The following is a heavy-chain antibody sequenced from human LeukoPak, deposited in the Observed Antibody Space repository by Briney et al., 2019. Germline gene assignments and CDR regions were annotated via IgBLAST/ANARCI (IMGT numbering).Heavy chain of an antibody. CDR1: GFTFSSYG. V-gene: IGHV3-30*03. CDR2: MSYDGRNK. Sequence: QPGRSLRLSCAASGFTFSSYGMHWVRQAPGKGLEWVAVMSYDGRNKYYADSVRGRFTISRDNSKNELFLQMNSLRVEDTAVYHCVRLLPASRHYFDYWGQGTLVTVSS. J-gene: IGHJ4*02. D-gene: IGHD6-6*01. CDR3: VRLLPASRHYFDY.